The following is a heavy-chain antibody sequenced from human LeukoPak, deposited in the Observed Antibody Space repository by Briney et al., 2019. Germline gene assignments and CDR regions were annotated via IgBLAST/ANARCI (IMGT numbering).Heavy chain of an antibody. CDR2: IYYSGST. CDR3: ARAVSGRFDH. CDR1: GGCMSPYH. V-gene: IGHV4-59*08. D-gene: IGHD6-19*01. Sequence: SETLSLTCTVSGGCMSPYHWGWIRQPPGKGLEWTGYIYYSGSTNYNPSLKSRVTISVDTSKNQFSLKLSSVTAADTAIYYCARAVSGRFDHWGQGTLVTVSS. J-gene: IGHJ4*02.